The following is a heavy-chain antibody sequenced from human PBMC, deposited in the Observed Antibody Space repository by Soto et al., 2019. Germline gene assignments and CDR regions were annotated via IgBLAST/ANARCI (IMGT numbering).Heavy chain of an antibody. CDR1: GGTFSSYA. D-gene: IGHD3-22*01. CDR3: ASAPPPYDSSGYYLGY. Sequence: QVQLVQSGAEVKKPGSSVKVSCKASGGTFSSYAISWVRQAPGQGLEWMGGIIPIFGTANYAQKFQGRGTITADESTSTAYMELSSLRSEDTAVYYCASAPPPYDSSGYYLGYWGQGTLVTVSS. J-gene: IGHJ4*02. CDR2: IIPIFGTA. V-gene: IGHV1-69*12.